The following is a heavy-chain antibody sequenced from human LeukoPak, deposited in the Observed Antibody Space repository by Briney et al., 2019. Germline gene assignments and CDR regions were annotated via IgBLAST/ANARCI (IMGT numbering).Heavy chain of an antibody. D-gene: IGHD1-26*01. CDR3: ARFAEGVGANSFDY. V-gene: IGHV3-30*03. CDR1: GFTFYNYG. CDR2: ISYDGNSK. Sequence: GGYLRLSCAASGFTFYNYGLLWVRQAPGQGLQWVAVISYDGNSKYYADSVKGRFTISRDSSKNTLYLQMNSPRAEDTAVYYCARFAEGVGANSFDYWGQGTLVTVSS. J-gene: IGHJ4*02.